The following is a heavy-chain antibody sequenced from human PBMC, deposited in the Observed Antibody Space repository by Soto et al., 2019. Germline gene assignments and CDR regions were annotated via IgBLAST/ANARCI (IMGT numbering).Heavy chain of an antibody. CDR1: GFTVTTNY. Sequence: XXSLRLSFAASGFTVTTNYMXWVPQPPGKGLEWVSVVYSGGSTYYADSVKGRFTVSRDNSKNTLYLQMNSLRAEDTAVYYCARDFSGKNDAFDIWGQGTVVTVSS. D-gene: IGHD3-10*01. CDR2: VYSGGST. V-gene: IGHV3-66*01. CDR3: ARDFSGKNDAFDI. J-gene: IGHJ3*02.